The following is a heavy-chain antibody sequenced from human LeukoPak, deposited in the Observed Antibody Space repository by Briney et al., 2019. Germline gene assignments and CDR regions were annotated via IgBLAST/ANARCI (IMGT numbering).Heavy chain of an antibody. CDR1: GFTFSSYS. Sequence: GGSLRLSCAASGFTFSSYSMNWVRQAPGKGLEWVSSISSSSSYIYYADSVKGRFTISRDNAKNSLYLQMNSLRAEDTAVYYCAREQQLVPFDYWGQEPWSPSPQ. CDR3: AREQQLVPFDY. V-gene: IGHV3-21*01. J-gene: IGHJ4*01. D-gene: IGHD6-6*01. CDR2: ISSSSSYI.